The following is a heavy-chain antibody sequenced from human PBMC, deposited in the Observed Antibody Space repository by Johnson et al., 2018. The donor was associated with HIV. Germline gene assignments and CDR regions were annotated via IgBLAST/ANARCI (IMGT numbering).Heavy chain of an antibody. D-gene: IGHD2-15*01. CDR1: GFTVSSNY. CDR3: ARRAGGLGYCSGGSCQGGAFDI. J-gene: IGHJ3*02. V-gene: IGHV3-64*01. CDR2: ISSDGGTT. Sequence: VQLVESGGGLVQPGGSLRLSCAASGFTVSSNYMSWVRQAPGKGLEYVSAISSDGGTTYYANSVKGRFTISRDNAKNSLYLQMNSLRADDTALYYCARRAGGLGYCSGGSCQGGAFDIWGQGTMVTVSS.